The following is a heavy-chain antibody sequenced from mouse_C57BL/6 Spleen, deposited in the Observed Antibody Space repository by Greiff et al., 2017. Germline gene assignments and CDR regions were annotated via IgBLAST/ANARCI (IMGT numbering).Heavy chain of an antibody. J-gene: IGHJ4*01. CDR1: GYTFTSYW. D-gene: IGHD2-1*01. CDR2: IYPGSGST. Sequence: QVQLKQPGAELVKPGASVKMSCKASGYTFTSYWITWVKQRPGQGLEWIGDIYPGSGSTNYNEKFKSKATLTVDTSSSTAYMQLSSLTSEDSAVYYCARRGNYHYYAMDYWGQGTSVTVSS. CDR3: ARRGNYHYYAMDY. V-gene: IGHV1-55*01.